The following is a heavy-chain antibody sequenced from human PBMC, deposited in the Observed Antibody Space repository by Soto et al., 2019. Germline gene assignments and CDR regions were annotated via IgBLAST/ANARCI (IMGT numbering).Heavy chain of an antibody. D-gene: IGHD3-16*02. CDR1: GDSVTIYSGA. V-gene: IGHV6-1*01. CDR3: ASDPGYSLGY. Sequence: SQTLSLTCVISGDSVTIYSGAWNWIRQSPTRGLEWLGSTYCRSKWYYDYAESVKSRIIISVDTSMNLFSLQLNSVTPEDLAVYYCASDPGYSLGYWAQGIQVTVSS. CDR2: TYCRSKWYY. J-gene: IGHJ4*02.